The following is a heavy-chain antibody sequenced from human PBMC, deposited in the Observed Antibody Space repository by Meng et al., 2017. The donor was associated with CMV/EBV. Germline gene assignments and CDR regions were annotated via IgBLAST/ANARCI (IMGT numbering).Heavy chain of an antibody. V-gene: IGHV1-2*02. D-gene: IGHD3-10*01. Sequence: ASVKVSCKASGYTFTGYYMHWVRQAPGQGLEWMGWINPNSGGTNYAQKFQGRVTMTRDTSISTAYMELSRLRSDDTAVYYCAGGWFGELSKRAYYYHGMDVWGQGTTVTVSS. J-gene: IGHJ6*02. CDR3: AGGWFGELSKRAYYYHGMDV. CDR1: GYTFTGYY. CDR2: INPNSGGT.